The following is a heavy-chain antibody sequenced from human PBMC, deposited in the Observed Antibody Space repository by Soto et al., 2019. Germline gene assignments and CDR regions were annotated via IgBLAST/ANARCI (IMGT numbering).Heavy chain of an antibody. CDR2: IRSKANSYAT. J-gene: IGHJ6*02. CDR3: TRQSVEQWLAVLYGMDV. D-gene: IGHD6-19*01. Sequence: PVGSLRLSCAASGFTFSGSAMHWVRQASGKGLEWVGRIRSKANSYATAYAASVKGRFTISRDDSKNTAYLQMNSLKTEDTAVYYCTRQSVEQWLAVLYGMDVWGQGTTVTVS. V-gene: IGHV3-73*01. CDR1: GFTFSGSA.